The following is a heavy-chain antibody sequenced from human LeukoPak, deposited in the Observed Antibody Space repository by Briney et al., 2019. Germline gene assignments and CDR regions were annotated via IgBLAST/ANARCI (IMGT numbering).Heavy chain of an antibody. V-gene: IGHV1-69*01. J-gene: IGHJ4*02. Sequence: SVKVSCKASGGTFSSYAISRVRQAPGQGLEWMGGIIPIFGTANYAQKFQGRVTITADESTSTAYMELSSLRSEDTAVYYCARDLQRYCSGGSCYRGPFDYWGQGTLVTVSS. CDR3: ARDLQRYCSGGSCYRGPFDY. D-gene: IGHD2-15*01. CDR2: IIPIFGTA. CDR1: GGTFSSYA.